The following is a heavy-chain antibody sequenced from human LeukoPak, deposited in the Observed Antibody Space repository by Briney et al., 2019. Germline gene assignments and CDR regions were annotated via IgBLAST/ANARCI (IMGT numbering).Heavy chain of an antibody. V-gene: IGHV3-30-3*01. CDR3: ARVRGITIFGVVISYYYYGMDV. D-gene: IGHD3-3*01. J-gene: IGHJ6*02. CDR1: GFTFSSYA. Sequence: GRSLRLSCAASGFTFSSYAMHWVRQAPGKGLEWVAVISYDGSNKYYADSVKGRFTISRDNSKNTLYLQMNSRRAEDTAVYYCARVRGITIFGVVISYYYYGMDVWGQGTTVTVSS. CDR2: ISYDGSNK.